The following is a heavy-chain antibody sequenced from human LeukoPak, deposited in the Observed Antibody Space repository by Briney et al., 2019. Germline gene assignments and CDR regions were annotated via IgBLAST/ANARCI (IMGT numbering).Heavy chain of an antibody. Sequence: SQTLSLTCTVSGGSISNSNYYWSWIRQPPGKELEWIASINYGGTTYYNPSLKSQVTISLDTCKIQFSLRLSSVTAADTAVYLCARYVVYGSGKYYFDYWGQGSLVTVSS. V-gene: IGHV4-39*01. J-gene: IGHJ4*02. D-gene: IGHD3-10*01. CDR3: ARYVVYGSGKYYFDY. CDR1: GGSISNSNYY. CDR2: INYGGTT.